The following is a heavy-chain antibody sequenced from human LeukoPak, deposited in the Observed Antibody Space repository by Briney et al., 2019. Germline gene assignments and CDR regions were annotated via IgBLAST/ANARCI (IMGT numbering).Heavy chain of an antibody. D-gene: IGHD1-26*01. Sequence: GGSLRLSCTASGFNFGDYSLSWFRQAPGKGLEWVSFIRTKTYGGTAEYAASVTGRFTMSRDDSKSIAYLQMNSLKIEDTGVYYCTRTPSPVEPDFDYWGQGTLVTVSS. CDR2: IRTKTYGGTA. V-gene: IGHV3-49*03. J-gene: IGHJ4*02. CDR3: TRTPSPVEPDFDY. CDR1: GFNFGDYS.